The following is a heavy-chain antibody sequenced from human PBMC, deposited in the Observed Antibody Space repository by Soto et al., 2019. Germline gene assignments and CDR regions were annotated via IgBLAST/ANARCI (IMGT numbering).Heavy chain of an antibody. CDR2: INVGNGNT. D-gene: IGHD6-19*01. CDR1: GYTFTSYP. CDR3: ARRKGYSRGHARTTLYYFDY. Sequence: ASVKVSCKASGYTFTSYPMHWVRQAPGQRLEWMGWINVGNGNTKYSQKFQGRVTITRDTSASTAYMELSSLRSEDTAVYYCARRKGYSRGHARTTLYYFDYWGQGTLVTVSS. V-gene: IGHV1-3*01. J-gene: IGHJ4*02.